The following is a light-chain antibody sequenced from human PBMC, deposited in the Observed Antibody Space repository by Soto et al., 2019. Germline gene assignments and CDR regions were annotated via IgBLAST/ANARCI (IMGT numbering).Light chain of an antibody. CDR1: QHVTTTY. CDR2: GAS. V-gene: IGKV3-20*01. Sequence: IVLTQSPATLSLSPGERATLSCTASQHVTTTYIAWYQQKFGQAPRLLLYGASTRATGTPDRFTGGGFGTDFTLTSSRVEPEDFAVYYCQQYDSSFTFGGGTKVEMK. CDR3: QQYDSSFT. J-gene: IGKJ4*01.